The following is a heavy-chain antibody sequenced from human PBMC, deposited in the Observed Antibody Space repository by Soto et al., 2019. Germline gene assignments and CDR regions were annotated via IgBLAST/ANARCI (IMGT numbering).Heavy chain of an antibody. Sequence: EVQLVESGGGLVKPGGSLRLSFAASGFTFSSYSMNWVRQAPGKGLEWVSSISSSSSYIYYADSVKGRFTISRDNAKNSLYLQMNSLRAEDTAVYYCARDKDTYYYGSGTHPLDYWRQGTLVTVSS. V-gene: IGHV3-21*01. J-gene: IGHJ4*02. D-gene: IGHD3-10*01. CDR2: ISSSSSYI. CDR1: GFTFSSYS. CDR3: ARDKDTYYYGSGTHPLDY.